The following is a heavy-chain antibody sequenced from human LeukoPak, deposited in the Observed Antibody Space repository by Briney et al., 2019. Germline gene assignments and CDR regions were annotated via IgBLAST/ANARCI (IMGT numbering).Heavy chain of an antibody. CDR3: ARLHGSGSYYPDYFDY. CDR1: GFTFSSYW. D-gene: IGHD3-10*01. CDR2: ISSSGSTI. J-gene: IGHJ4*01. Sequence: PGGSLRLSCAASGFTFSSYWMSWVRQAPGKGLEWVSYISSSGSTIYYADSVKGRFTISRDNAKNSLYLQMNSLRAEDTAVYYCARLHGSGSYYPDYFDYWGQGTLVTVSS. V-gene: IGHV3-48*04.